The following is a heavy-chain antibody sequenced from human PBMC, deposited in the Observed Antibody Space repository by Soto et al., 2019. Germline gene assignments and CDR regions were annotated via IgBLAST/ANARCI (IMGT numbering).Heavy chain of an antibody. CDR2: IYYSGST. Sequence: QVQLQESGPGLVKPSQTLSLTCTVSGGSISSGGYYWSWIRQHPGKCLEWIGYIYYSGSTYYNPSLKSRVTISVDTSKNQFSLKLSSVTAADTAVYYCARETYYYDSSGYYSLGGVDYWGQGTLVTVSS. V-gene: IGHV4-31*03. CDR1: GGSISSGGYY. D-gene: IGHD3-22*01. CDR3: ARETYYYDSSGYYSLGGVDY. J-gene: IGHJ4*02.